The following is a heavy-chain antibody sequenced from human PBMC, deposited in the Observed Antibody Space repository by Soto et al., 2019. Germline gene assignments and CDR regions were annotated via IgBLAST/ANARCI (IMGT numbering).Heavy chain of an antibody. CDR1: GYTFTSYY. J-gene: IGHJ6*04. CDR2: INPSGGST. V-gene: IGHV1-46*03. CDR3: ASTKQTTIFGVAYLQPQLAF. Sequence: ASVKVSCKASGYTFTSYYMHWVRQAPGQGLEWMGIINPSGGSTSYAQKFQGRVTMTRDTSTSTVYMELSSLRSEDTAVYYCASTKQTTIFGVAYLQPQLAFSGKGTNVPVSS. D-gene: IGHD3-3*01.